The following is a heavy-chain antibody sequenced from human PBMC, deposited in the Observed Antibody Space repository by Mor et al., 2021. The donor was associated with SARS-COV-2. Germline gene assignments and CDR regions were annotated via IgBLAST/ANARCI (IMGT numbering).Heavy chain of an antibody. D-gene: IGHD2-15*01. J-gene: IGHJ1*01. Sequence: NSGGTNYAQKLKGRVTMTRDTSISTAYMEMSSLRSDDTAVYYCATLVVGFQHWGQGTLVTVSS. CDR3: ATLVVGFQH. CDR2: NSGGT. V-gene: IGHV1-2*02.